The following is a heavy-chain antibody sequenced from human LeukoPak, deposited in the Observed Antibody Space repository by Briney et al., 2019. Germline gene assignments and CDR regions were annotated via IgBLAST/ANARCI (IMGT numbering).Heavy chain of an antibody. CDR1: GFTFSSYG. V-gene: IGHV3-30*02. Sequence: GGSLRLSCAASGFTFSSYGMHWVRQAPGKGLEWVSFIRYDGSNEYYADSVKGRFTISRDNSKNTLYLQMNSLRAEDTAVYYCVRDADTSGYYSYFDHWGQGTLVTVSS. J-gene: IGHJ4*02. D-gene: IGHD3-22*01. CDR3: VRDADTSGYYSYFDH. CDR2: IRYDGSNE.